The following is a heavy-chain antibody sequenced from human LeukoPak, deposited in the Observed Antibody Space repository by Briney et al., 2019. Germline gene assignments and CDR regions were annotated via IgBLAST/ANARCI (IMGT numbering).Heavy chain of an antibody. CDR2: ISYDGNMK. D-gene: IGHD3-9*01. Sequence: GGSLRLSCAASGFLFSSYGMHWVRQAPGKGLEWVAYISYDGNMKDYADSVKGRFTVSRDNSKNTLFLQMNSLRVEDTAVYYCAKKTPGDWVPLDSWGQGTVVTVSS. V-gene: IGHV3-30*02. CDR1: GFLFSSYG. CDR3: AKKTPGDWVPLDS. J-gene: IGHJ4*02.